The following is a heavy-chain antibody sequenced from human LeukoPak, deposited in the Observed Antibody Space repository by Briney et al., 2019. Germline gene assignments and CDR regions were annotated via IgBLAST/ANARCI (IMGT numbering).Heavy chain of an antibody. CDR3: TRLNVDTAMAVFDY. D-gene: IGHD5-18*01. CDR2: IRSKANSYAT. Sequence: GGSLRLSCAASGFTFSGSAMHWVRQASGKGLEWVGRIRSKANSYATAYAASVKGRFTISRDDSKNTAYLQMNSLKTEDTAVYYCTRLNVDTAMAVFDYWGQGPLVTVS. CDR1: GFTFSGSA. V-gene: IGHV3-73*01. J-gene: IGHJ4*02.